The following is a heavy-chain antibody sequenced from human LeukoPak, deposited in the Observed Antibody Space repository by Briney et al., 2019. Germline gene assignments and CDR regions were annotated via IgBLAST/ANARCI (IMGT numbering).Heavy chain of an antibody. V-gene: IGHV3-7*03. CDR1: GLTFSSYW. D-gene: IGHD3-10*01. CDR3: AREEVLWFGELFYDY. CDR2: IKQDGSEK. Sequence: PGGSLRLSCAASGLTFSSYWMSWVRQAPEKVQEWVANIKQDGSEKYYVDSVKGRFTISRDNAKNSLYLQMNSLRAEDTAVYYCAREEVLWFGELFYDYWGQGTLVTVSS. J-gene: IGHJ4*02.